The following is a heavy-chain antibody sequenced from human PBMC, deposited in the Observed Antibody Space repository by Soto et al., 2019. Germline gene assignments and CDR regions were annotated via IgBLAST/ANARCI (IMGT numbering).Heavy chain of an antibody. J-gene: IGHJ6*02. V-gene: IGHV3-30*03. CDR2: ISYDSTKT. CDR3: ARTRSAWSDFHYYSLDV. Sequence: LRLSCAASGFTFNSYGMHWVRQGPGNGLEWVAFISYDSTKTYYADSVKGRFTISRDNSNSALYVQMNSLTGEDTAVYYCARTRSAWSDFHYYSLDVWGQGTKVTVSS. D-gene: IGHD1-26*01. CDR1: GFTFNSYG.